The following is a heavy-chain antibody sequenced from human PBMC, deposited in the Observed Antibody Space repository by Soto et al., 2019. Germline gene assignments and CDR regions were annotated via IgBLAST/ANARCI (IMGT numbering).Heavy chain of an antibody. CDR3: ARIHSYYFWSGYYEGWFDP. D-gene: IGHD3-3*01. CDR1: GFSLSNARMG. V-gene: IGHV2-26*01. CDR2: IFSNDEK. Sequence: QVTLKESGPVLVKPTETLTLTCTVSGFSLSNARMGVSWIRQPPGKALEWLAHIFSNDEKSYSTSLKSRLTIFKDTTKSQVVLTMTNMDPVDIATYYCARIHSYYFWSGYYEGWFDPWGQGTLVTVSS. J-gene: IGHJ5*02.